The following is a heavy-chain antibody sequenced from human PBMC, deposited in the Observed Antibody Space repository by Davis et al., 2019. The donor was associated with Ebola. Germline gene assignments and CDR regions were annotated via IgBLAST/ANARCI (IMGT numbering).Heavy chain of an antibody. Sequence: PGGSLRLSCATSGFSFSKYAMSWVRQAPGKGLEWVGRIKSKTDGGTTDYAAPVKGRFTISRDDSRDTLFLQMNSLETEDSAVYYCTTDRGMPAFTWKYSFDSWGQGTLVTVSS. CDR3: TTDRGMPAFTWKYSFDS. CDR1: GFSFSKYA. D-gene: IGHD1-1*01. CDR2: IKSKTDGGTT. V-gene: IGHV3-15*01. J-gene: IGHJ4*02.